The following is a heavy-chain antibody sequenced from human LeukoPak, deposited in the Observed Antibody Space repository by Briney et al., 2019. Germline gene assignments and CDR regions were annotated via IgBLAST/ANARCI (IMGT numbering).Heavy chain of an antibody. CDR1: GYTFTGYY. CDR2: INPNSGGT. V-gene: IGHV1-2*02. Sequence: ASVKVSCKASGYTFTGYYMHWVRQAPGQGLEWMGWINPNSGGTNYAQKFQGRVTMTRDTSISTAYMELSRLRSDDTAVYYCARGDYGDYEWFEPWGQGTLVTVSS. CDR3: ARGDYGDYEWFEP. J-gene: IGHJ5*02. D-gene: IGHD4-17*01.